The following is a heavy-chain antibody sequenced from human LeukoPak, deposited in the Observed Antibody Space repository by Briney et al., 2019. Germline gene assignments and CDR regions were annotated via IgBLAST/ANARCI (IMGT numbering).Heavy chain of an antibody. CDR2: INHSGST. Sequence: PSETLSLTCAVYGGSFSGYYWSWIRQPPGKGLEWIGEINHSGSTNYNPSLKSRVTISVDTSKNQFSLKLSSVTAADTAVYYCARGDYYGSGSSYSYWGQGTLVTVSS. V-gene: IGHV4-34*01. J-gene: IGHJ4*02. CDR3: ARGDYYGSGSSYSY. D-gene: IGHD3-10*01. CDR1: GGSFSGYY.